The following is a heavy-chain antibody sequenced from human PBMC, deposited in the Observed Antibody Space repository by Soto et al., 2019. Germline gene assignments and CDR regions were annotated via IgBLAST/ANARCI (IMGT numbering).Heavy chain of an antibody. J-gene: IGHJ5*02. CDR2: IYYSWST. CDR1: GGSISSSSYY. Sequence: QLQLQESGPGLVKPSETLSLTCTVSGGSISSSSYYWGWIRQPPGKGLEWIGRIYYSWSTYYNPSLKSRVTISVDTSKNQFSLKLRSVTAADTAVYYCARLSPHDYGDYGGWGDWFDTWGQGTLVTVSS. V-gene: IGHV4-39*01. D-gene: IGHD4-17*01. CDR3: ARLSPHDYGDYGGWGDWFDT.